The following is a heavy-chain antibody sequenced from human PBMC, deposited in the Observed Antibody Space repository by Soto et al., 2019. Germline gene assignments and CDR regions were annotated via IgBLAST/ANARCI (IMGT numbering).Heavy chain of an antibody. J-gene: IGHJ4*02. Sequence: GGSLRLSCAASGFTFSSYWMHWVRQAPGKGLVWVSRINGDGSSTGYADSVKGRFTISRDNAKNTLYLQMNSLRAEDTAVYYCARESDGANSLWGQGTLVTVS. D-gene: IGHD4-17*01. CDR2: INGDGSST. CDR1: GFTFSSYW. V-gene: IGHV3-74*01. CDR3: ARESDGANSL.